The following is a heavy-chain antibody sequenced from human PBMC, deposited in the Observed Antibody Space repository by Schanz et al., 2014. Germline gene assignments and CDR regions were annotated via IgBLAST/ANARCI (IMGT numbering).Heavy chain of an antibody. CDR2: ISYDGSHK. D-gene: IGHD6-13*01. CDR1: GFTFSSYA. J-gene: IGHJ6*02. Sequence: VQLVESGGGLVQPGGSLRLSCVASGFTFSSYAMHWVRQAPGKGLEWVAVISYDGSHKDYADSVKGRFTISRDNSKNTLYLQMNSLRAEDTAVYYCARDRQQLVGRIGYYYGMDVWGQGTTVTVSS. V-gene: IGHV3-30*04. CDR3: ARDRQQLVGRIGYYYGMDV.